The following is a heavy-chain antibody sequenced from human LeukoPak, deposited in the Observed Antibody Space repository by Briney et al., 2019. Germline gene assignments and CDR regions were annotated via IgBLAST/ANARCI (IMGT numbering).Heavy chain of an antibody. CDR2: IIPIFGTA. V-gene: IGHV1-69*05. Sequence: ASVKVSCKASGGTFSSYAISWVRQAPGQGLEWMGGIIPIFGTATYAQKFQGRVTITTDESTSTAYMELSSLRSEDTAVYYCARGHYYDSSGHNRYYYYMDVWGKGTTVTVSS. CDR3: ARGHYYDSSGHNRYYYYMDV. J-gene: IGHJ6*03. D-gene: IGHD3-22*01. CDR1: GGTFSSYA.